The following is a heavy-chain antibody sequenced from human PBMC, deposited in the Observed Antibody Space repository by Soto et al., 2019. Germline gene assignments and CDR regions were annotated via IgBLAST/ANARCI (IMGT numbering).Heavy chain of an antibody. D-gene: IGHD5-18*01. J-gene: IGHJ5*02. V-gene: IGHV1-8*01. CDR2: MNPNSGNT. CDR1: GYTFTSYD. CDR3: ARGRFVDTAMVLYWFDP. Sequence: GASVKVSCKASGYTFTSYDINWVRQATGQGLEWMGWMNPNSGNTGYAQKFQGRVTMTRNTSISTAYMELSSLRSEDTAVYYCARGRFVDTAMVLYWFDPWGQGTLVTVSS.